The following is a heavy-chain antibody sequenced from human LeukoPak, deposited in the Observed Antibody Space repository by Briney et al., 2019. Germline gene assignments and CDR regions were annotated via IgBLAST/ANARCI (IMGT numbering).Heavy chain of an antibody. Sequence: SETLSLTCTVSGGSIRSGGYYWGWIRQPPGKGLEWIAYINYSGSTNYNPSLKSRVTISVDTSKNHFSLTLSSVTAADTAVYYCARFGGPHAFDIWGQGTMVTVSS. CDR3: ARFGGPHAFDI. CDR2: INYSGST. J-gene: IGHJ3*02. V-gene: IGHV4-61*03. CDR1: GGSIRSGGYY. D-gene: IGHD3-3*01.